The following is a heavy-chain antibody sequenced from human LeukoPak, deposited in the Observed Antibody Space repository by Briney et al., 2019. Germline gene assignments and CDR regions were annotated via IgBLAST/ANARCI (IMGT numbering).Heavy chain of an antibody. Sequence: ASVKVSCKASGYTFTSYYMHWVRQAPGQGLEWMGWINPNSGGTNYAQKFQGRVTMTRDTSISTAYMELSRLRSDDTAVYYCARPAYSSSWYEDAFDIWGQGTMVTVSS. CDR3: ARPAYSSSWYEDAFDI. D-gene: IGHD6-13*01. J-gene: IGHJ3*02. V-gene: IGHV1-2*02. CDR2: INPNSGGT. CDR1: GYTFTSYY.